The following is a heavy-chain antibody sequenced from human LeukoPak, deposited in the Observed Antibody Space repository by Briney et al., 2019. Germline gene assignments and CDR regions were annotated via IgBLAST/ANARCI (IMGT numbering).Heavy chain of an antibody. CDR2: IYPGDSDT. J-gene: IGHJ4*02. CDR3: ARGGHYYYGSDSFDY. CDR1: GYSFTSYW. D-gene: IGHD3-10*01. Sequence: KCGESLKISCKGSGYSFTSYWIGWVRQMSGKGLEWMGIIYPGDSDTRYSPSFQGQVTISADKSISTAYLQWSSLKASDTAMYYCARGGHYYYGSDSFDYWGQGTLVTVSS. V-gene: IGHV5-51*01.